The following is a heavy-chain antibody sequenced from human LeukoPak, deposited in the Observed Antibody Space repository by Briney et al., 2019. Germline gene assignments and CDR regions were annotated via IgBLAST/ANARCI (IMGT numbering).Heavy chain of an antibody. D-gene: IGHD6-13*01. CDR3: ARWGTYSSSWLAAFDI. V-gene: IGHV3-7*05. Sequence: AGGSLTLSCAASGFTFNNNWMSWVRQAPGKGLEWVANITEDGSEKYYVDSVKGRFTISRDNAKNSLYLQMNSLRAEDTALYYCARWGTYSSSWLAAFDIWDQGTIVTVSS. CDR2: ITEDGSEK. J-gene: IGHJ3*02. CDR1: GFTFNNNW.